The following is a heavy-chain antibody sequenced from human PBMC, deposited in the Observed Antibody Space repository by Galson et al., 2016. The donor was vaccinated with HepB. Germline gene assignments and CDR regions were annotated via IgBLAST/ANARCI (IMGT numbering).Heavy chain of an antibody. CDR2: IYPADSDT. J-gene: IGHJ4*02. D-gene: IGHD2-2*01. Sequence: QSGAEVKKPGEPLKISCKGSGYIFTTFWIGWVRQMPGKALEWMGIIYPADSDTTYSPSFQGQVTISADRSSSTAYLQWNSLKTSDTAIYYCARGIPATRTYYFDLWGQGTLVTVSS. V-gene: IGHV5-51*01. CDR1: GYIFTTFW. CDR3: ARGIPATRTYYFDL.